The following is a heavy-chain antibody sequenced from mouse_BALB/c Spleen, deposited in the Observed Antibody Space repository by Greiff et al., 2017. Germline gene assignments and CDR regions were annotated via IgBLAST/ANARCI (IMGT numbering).Heavy chain of an antibody. J-gene: IGHJ4*01. V-gene: IGHV1-20*02. CDR3: ARAGRYYAMDD. CDR1: GYSFTGYF. Sequence: VQLKQSGPELVKPGASVKISCKASGYSFTGYFMNWVMQSHGKSLEWIGRINPYNGDTFYNQKFKGKATLTVDKSSSTAHMELRSLASEDSAVYYCARAGRYYAMDDWGQGTSVTVSS. CDR2: INPYNGDT. D-gene: IGHD3-3*01.